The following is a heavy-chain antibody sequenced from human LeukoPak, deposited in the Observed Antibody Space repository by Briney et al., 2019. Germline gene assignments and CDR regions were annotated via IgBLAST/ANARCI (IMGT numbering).Heavy chain of an antibody. V-gene: IGHV3-20*01. D-gene: IGHD3-10*01. J-gene: IGHJ6*03. CDR3: ARQSLWFGEYYYYYYYRDV. CDR2: INWNGGST. Sequence: GGSLRLSCAASGVTFDDYGMGWVRHAPGKGLEWGSGINWNGGSTGYADSVKGRFTISRGNAKNSLYLQMNSLRAEDTALYHCARQSLWFGEYYYYYYYRDVWGKGTTVTISS. CDR1: GVTFDDYG.